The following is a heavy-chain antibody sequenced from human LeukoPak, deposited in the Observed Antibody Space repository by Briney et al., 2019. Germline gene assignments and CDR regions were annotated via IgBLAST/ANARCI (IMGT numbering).Heavy chain of an antibody. CDR3: AKSLVATDWPWGYFDY. D-gene: IGHD5-12*01. V-gene: IGHV3-23*01. CDR2: ISSSGGGT. CDR1: GFTFSNYA. J-gene: IGHJ4*02. Sequence: GGSLRLSCAASGFTFSNYAMTWVRQAPGKGLEWVSTISSSGGGTYYADSVKGRFTISRDNSKNTLYLQMNSLRGEDTAVYYWAKSLVATDWPWGYFDYWGQGTLVTVSS.